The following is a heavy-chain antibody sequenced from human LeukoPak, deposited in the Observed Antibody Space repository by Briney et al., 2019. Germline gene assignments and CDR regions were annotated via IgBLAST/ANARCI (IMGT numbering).Heavy chain of an antibody. V-gene: IGHV1-46*01. D-gene: IGHD3-10*01. CDR3: ARASGSYSTYYYGMDV. Sequence: ASVKVSCKASGYTFTSYYMHWVRQAPGQGLEWMGIINPSGGSTSYAQKFQGRVTMTRDTSTSTVYMELSSLRSEDTAVYYCARASGSYSTYYYGMDVWGQGTTVTVSS. J-gene: IGHJ6*02. CDR2: INPSGGST. CDR1: GYTFTSYY.